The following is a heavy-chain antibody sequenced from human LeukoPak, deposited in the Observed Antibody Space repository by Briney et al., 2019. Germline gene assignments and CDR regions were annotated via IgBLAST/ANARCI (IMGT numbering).Heavy chain of an antibody. Sequence: SRGSLRLSCTASGFNFDEYAMYWVRQAPGKGLEWVSGISWTGDRTTYADSVKGRFTISRDNAKNSLYLQMNSLRADDTALYYCAKDIDYGSGTYFKSFDYWGQGTRVAVSS. D-gene: IGHD3-10*01. CDR2: ISWTGDRT. J-gene: IGHJ4*02. CDR3: AKDIDYGSGTYFKSFDY. CDR1: GFNFDEYA. V-gene: IGHV3-9*01.